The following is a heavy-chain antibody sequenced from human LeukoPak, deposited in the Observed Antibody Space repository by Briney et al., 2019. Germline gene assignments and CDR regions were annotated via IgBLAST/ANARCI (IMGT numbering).Heavy chain of an antibody. D-gene: IGHD1-26*01. CDR3: ARASPLLLGVTTFGY. CDR1: GGSISGYY. J-gene: IGHJ4*02. Sequence: SETLSLTCTVSGGSISGYYWTWIRQSPGKGLEWIGYIFYTGITDYNSSLNSRVTMSVDTSKNRFSLKLTSVTAADTAVYYCARASPLLLGVTTFGYWGQGILVTVSS. V-gene: IGHV4-59*01. CDR2: IFYTGIT.